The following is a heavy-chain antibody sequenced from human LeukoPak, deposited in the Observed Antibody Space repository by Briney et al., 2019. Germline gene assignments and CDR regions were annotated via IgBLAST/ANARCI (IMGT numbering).Heavy chain of an antibody. Sequence: GGSLRLSCAASGFTVSTNYMSWVRQAPGMGLEWVSRTNNDGTDTIYADSVKGRFTISRDNAKNTLYLQMNSLRAEDTAMYYCTRDSHGGVDYWGQGTLVTVSS. J-gene: IGHJ4*02. CDR3: TRDSHGGVDY. CDR2: TNNDGTDT. D-gene: IGHD3-10*01. V-gene: IGHV3-74*01. CDR1: GFTVSTNY.